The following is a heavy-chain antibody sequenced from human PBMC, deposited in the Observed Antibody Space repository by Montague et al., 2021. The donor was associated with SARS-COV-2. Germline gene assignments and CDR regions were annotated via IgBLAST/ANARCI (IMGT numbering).Heavy chain of an antibody. CDR3: ARHWGIAAAGN. CDR1: GGSITDRTYY. J-gene: IGHJ4*02. Sequence: SETLSLTCSVSGGSITDRTYYWGCIRQSPGKGLEWIGAINYGGTTYYNPSPKSRVTISLDTAKNQFSLKMTSVTAADTAVYYCARHWGIAAAGNWGQGTLVTVSS. V-gene: IGHV4-39*01. D-gene: IGHD6-13*01. CDR2: INYGGTT.